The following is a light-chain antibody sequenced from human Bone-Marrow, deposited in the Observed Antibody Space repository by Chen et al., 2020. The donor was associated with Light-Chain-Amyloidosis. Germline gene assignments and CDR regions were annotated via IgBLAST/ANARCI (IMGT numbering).Light chain of an antibody. Sequence: SYVLTQPSSVSGAPGQTATIACGGNNIGSTSVHWYQQTPGQAPLLVVYDDSDRPSGIPERLSGSNSGNTATLTISRVEAGDEADYYCQVWDRSSDRSVFGGGTKLTVL. V-gene: IGLV3-21*02. CDR3: QVWDRSSDRSV. CDR1: NIGSTS. J-gene: IGLJ3*02. CDR2: DDS.